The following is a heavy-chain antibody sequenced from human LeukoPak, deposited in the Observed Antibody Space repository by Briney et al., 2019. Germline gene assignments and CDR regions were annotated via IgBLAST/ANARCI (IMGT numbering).Heavy chain of an antibody. CDR3: ARRGTGHGMDV. J-gene: IGHJ6*02. D-gene: IGHD1-1*01. CDR2: INNDGSSA. V-gene: IGHV3-74*01. CDR1: GFTFNNYW. Sequence: GGSLRLSCAASGFTFNNYWIHWVRQVPGKGLVWVSRINNDGSSASYVDSVKGRFTISRDNAKNTLFLQMNSLSAEDTAVYYCARRGTGHGMDVWGQGTTVIVSS.